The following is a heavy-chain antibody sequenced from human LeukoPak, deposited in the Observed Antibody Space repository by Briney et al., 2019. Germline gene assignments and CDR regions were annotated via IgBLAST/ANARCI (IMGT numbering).Heavy chain of an antibody. J-gene: IGHJ4*02. CDR1: GFTLRSYA. CDR3: ARGRADGADY. Sequence: RGSLRLSCAASGFTLRSYAMSWVRQAPGKGLEWVSAISGSGGSTYYADSVKGRFTISRDNSKNSLYLQMNSLRVEDTAVYYCARGRADGADYWGQGTLVAVSS. D-gene: IGHD4-17*01. CDR2: ISGSGGST. V-gene: IGHV3-23*01.